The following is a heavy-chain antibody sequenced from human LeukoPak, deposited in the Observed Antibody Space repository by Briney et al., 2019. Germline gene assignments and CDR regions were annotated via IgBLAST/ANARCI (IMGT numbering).Heavy chain of an antibody. CDR3: ARDVPVVPAALRWGYFDS. J-gene: IGHJ4*02. CDR1: GGSISSGDYY. Sequence: SETLSLTCTVSGGSISSGDYYWSWIRQPPGKGHGWIVYIYYIENTYSTPSLTLLVATWVDTAKNPFSLRLTPVTAADTAVYYCARDVPVVPAALRWGYFDSWGQGTLVTVSS. CDR2: IYYIENT. V-gene: IGHV4-30-4*08. D-gene: IGHD2-2*01.